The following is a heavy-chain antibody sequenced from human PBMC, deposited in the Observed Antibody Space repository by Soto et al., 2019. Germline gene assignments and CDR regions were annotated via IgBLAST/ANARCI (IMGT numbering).Heavy chain of an antibody. CDR3: ARFAPYCTNGVCRNWFDP. D-gene: IGHD2-8*01. CDR1: GGTFSSYT. Sequence: QVQLVQSGAEVKKPGSSVKVSCKASGGTFSSYTISWVRQAPGQGLEWMGRIIPILGIANYAQKFQGRVTITADKSTSTDYMELSSLRSEDTAVYYCARFAPYCTNGVCRNWFDPWGQGTLVTVSS. CDR2: IIPILGIA. V-gene: IGHV1-69*02. J-gene: IGHJ5*02.